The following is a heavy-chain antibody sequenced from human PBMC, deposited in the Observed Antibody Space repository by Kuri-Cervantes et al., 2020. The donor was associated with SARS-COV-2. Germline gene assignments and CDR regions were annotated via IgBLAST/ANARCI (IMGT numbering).Heavy chain of an antibody. CDR2: IYGDGST. Sequence: GESLKISCAASGFTVNNSYMAWVRQAPGKGLQWVSIIYGDGSTFYADSVKGRFTISRDNSKNTLFLQMNSLRIEDTALYYCARVGSGPGGVDHWGQGTLVTVSS. CDR1: GFTVNNSY. CDR3: ARVGSGPGGVDH. D-gene: IGHD6-19*01. J-gene: IGHJ4*02. V-gene: IGHV3-66*02.